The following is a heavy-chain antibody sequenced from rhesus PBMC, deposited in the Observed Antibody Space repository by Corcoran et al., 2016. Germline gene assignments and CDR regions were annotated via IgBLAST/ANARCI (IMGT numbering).Heavy chain of an antibody. CDR1: GASVSSNW. D-gene: IGHD3-28*01. V-gene: IGHV4-80*01. CDR3: ARVGEITMIVATFDY. CDR2: INGNSGSA. Sequence: QVQLQESGPGLVKPSETLSLTCPVSGASVSSNWWSWVRPPPGQGLEWRGEINGNSGSANYNPSLKSQVTISKDASKNQFSLNLNSVTAADTAVYYCARVGEITMIVATFDYWGQGVLVTVSS. J-gene: IGHJ4*01.